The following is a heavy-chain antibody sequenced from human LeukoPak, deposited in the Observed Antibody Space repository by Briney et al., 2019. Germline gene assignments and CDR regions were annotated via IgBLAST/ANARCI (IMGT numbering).Heavy chain of an antibody. Sequence: GASVKVSCKASGYTFTSYGISWVRQAPGQGLEWMGWISAYNGNTNYAQKLQGRVTMTTDTSTSTAYMELSRLRSDDTAVYYCARPADITMIVVASRGVDYWGQGTLVTVSS. J-gene: IGHJ4*02. CDR1: GYTFTSYG. V-gene: IGHV1-18*01. CDR2: ISAYNGNT. D-gene: IGHD3-22*01. CDR3: ARPADITMIVVASRGVDY.